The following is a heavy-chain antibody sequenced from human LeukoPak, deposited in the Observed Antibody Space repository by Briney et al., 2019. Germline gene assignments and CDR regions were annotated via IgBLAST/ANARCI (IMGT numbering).Heavy chain of an antibody. CDR1: GGSISSSSYY. D-gene: IGHD1-1*01. V-gene: IGHV4-39*07. Sequence: SETLSLTCTVSGGSISSSSYYWGWIRQPPGKGLEWIGSIYYSGSTYYNPSLKGRVTISVDTSKNQFSLKLSSVTAADTAVYYCAKVSGTRFYYYYMDVWGKGTTVTVSS. J-gene: IGHJ6*03. CDR2: IYYSGST. CDR3: AKVSGTRFYYYYMDV.